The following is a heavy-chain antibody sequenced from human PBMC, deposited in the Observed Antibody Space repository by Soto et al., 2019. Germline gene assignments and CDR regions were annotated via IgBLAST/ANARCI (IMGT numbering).Heavy chain of an antibody. D-gene: IGHD5-18*01. CDR1: GYTFTSYG. Sequence: QVQLVQSGAEVKKPGASVKVSCKASGYTFTSYGISWVRQAPGQGLEWMGWISAYNGNTNYAQKLQGRVTMTTDTSTSRAYMERRSLRSEDTVVYYCARYGYMAANYYYCGMDVWGQGTTVTVSS. CDR2: ISAYNGNT. V-gene: IGHV1-18*01. J-gene: IGHJ6*02. CDR3: ARYGYMAANYYYCGMDV.